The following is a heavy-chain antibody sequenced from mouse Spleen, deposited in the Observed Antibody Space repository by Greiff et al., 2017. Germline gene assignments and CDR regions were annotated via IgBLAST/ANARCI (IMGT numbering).Heavy chain of an antibody. CDR2: ISSGGGNT. J-gene: IGHJ2*01. CDR3: ARQNWYFDY. D-gene: IGHD4-1*01. CDR1: GFTFSSYT. V-gene: IGHV5-9*04. Sequence: DVHLVESGGGLVKPGGSLKLSCAASGFTFSSYTMSWVRQTPAKRLEWVATISSGGGNTYYPDSVKGRFTISRDNARNTLYLQMSSLRSEDTAMYYCARQNWYFDYWGQGTTLTVSS.